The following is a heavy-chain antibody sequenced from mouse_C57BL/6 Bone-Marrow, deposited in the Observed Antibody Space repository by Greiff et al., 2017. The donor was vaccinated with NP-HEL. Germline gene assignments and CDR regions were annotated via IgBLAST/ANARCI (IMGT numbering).Heavy chain of an antibody. D-gene: IGHD2-5*01. CDR2: ISYDGSN. J-gene: IGHJ2*01. CDR1: GYSITSGYY. CDR3: APSKPHFDY. V-gene: IGHV3-6*01. Sequence: EVKLQESGPGLVKPSQSLSLTCSVTGYSITSGYYWNWIRQFPGNKLEWMGYISYDGSNNYNPSLKNRISITRDTSKNQFFLKLNSVTTEDTATYYCAPSKPHFDYWGQGTTLTVSS.